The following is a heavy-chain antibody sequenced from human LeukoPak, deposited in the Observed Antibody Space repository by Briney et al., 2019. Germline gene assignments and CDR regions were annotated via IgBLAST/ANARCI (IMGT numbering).Heavy chain of an antibody. J-gene: IGHJ5*02. D-gene: IGHD2-2*02. V-gene: IGHV1-69*05. Sequence: SVKVSCKASGGTFSSYAISWVRQAPRQGLEWMGGIIPIFGTANYAQKFQGRVTITTDESTSTAYMELSSLRSEDTAVYYCARVGIVAVVPAAIRGDWFDPWGQGTLVTVSS. CDR1: GGTFSSYA. CDR3: ARVGIVAVVPAAIRGDWFDP. CDR2: IIPIFGTA.